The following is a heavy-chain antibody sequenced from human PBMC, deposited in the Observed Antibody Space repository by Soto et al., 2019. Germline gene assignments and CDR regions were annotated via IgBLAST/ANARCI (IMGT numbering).Heavy chain of an antibody. CDR2: IGGSGIST. V-gene: IGHV3-23*01. CDR1: GITFDNFA. CDR3: AKEAGGGIGMVTSYFDY. Sequence: EVQLLESGGGLVQPGGSLRLSCAASGITFDNFALNWVSQAPGKGLEWVSGIGGSGISTYYADSVKGRFTISRDNSKSTLYLHMNSLRADDTAIYYCAKEAGGGIGMVTSYFDYWGQGSLVTVSS. J-gene: IGHJ4*02. D-gene: IGHD5-18*01.